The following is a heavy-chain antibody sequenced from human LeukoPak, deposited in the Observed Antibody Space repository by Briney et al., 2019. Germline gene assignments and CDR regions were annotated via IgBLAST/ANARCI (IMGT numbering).Heavy chain of an antibody. CDR2: IYYSGST. CDR1: GVSISNNY. Sequence: KASETLSLTCTVSGVSISNNYWSWFRQPPGKGLEWIGYIYYSGSTNYNPSLKSRVTISVDTSKSQFSLKLSSVTAADTAVYYCARGQAVAGLGYWGQGTLVTVSS. D-gene: IGHD6-19*01. J-gene: IGHJ4*02. V-gene: IGHV4-59*01. CDR3: ARGQAVAGLGY.